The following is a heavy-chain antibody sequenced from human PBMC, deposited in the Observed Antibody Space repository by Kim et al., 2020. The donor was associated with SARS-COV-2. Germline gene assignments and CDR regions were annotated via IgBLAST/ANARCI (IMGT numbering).Heavy chain of an antibody. CDR3: ARDRVRFLGSQDAFDI. CDR1: GGSFSGYY. V-gene: IGHV4-34*01. Sequence: SETLSLTCAVYGGSFSGYYWSWIRQPPGKGLEWIGEINHSGSTNYNPSLTSRVTISVDTSKNQFSLKLSSVTAADTAVYYCARDRVRFLGSQDAFDIWGQGKMVTVSS. D-gene: IGHD3-3*01. J-gene: IGHJ3*02. CDR2: INHSGST.